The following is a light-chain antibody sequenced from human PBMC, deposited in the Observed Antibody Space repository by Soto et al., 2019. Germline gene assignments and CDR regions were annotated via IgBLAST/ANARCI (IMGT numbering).Light chain of an antibody. V-gene: IGKV3-11*01. CDR3: QQRNHWYT. Sequence: EIVLTQSPATLSLSPGERATLSCRASQSVRSYLAWYQQKPDQAPRLLIYDASNRATGIPARFSGSGSGTDFTLTISSLEPEDFAVYYCQQRNHWYTFGQGTKLEIK. CDR2: DAS. J-gene: IGKJ2*01. CDR1: QSVRSY.